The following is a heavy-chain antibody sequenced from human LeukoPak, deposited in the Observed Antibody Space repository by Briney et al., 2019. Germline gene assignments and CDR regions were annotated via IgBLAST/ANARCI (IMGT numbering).Heavy chain of an antibody. CDR1: GYTFTNYP. D-gene: IGHD3-3*02. CDR3: TRDSAFADY. CDR2: INTATGNT. Sequence: GASVKVSCKASGYTFTNYPTHWVRLAPGHGLEWMGWINTATGNTKYSQKFQGRLSITRDTSASTGYMELSSLNSEDTAIYYCTRDSAFADYWGQGTLVTVSS. V-gene: IGHV1-3*04. J-gene: IGHJ4*02.